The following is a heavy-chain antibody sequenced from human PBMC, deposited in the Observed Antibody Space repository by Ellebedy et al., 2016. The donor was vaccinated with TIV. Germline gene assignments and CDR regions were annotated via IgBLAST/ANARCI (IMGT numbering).Heavy chain of an antibody. J-gene: IGHJ4*02. D-gene: IGHD5-24*01. CDR2: IVPIFGTA. Sequence: SVKVSCKASGDTFSSYTISWVRQAPGQGLEWMGGIVPIFGTANYAQKFQGRVTISADESTNTAYMELSSLRSEDKAVYFCARGGRDGYKAPPAKWGQGTLVTVSS. V-gene: IGHV1-69*13. CDR3: ARGGRDGYKAPPAK. CDR1: GDTFSSYT.